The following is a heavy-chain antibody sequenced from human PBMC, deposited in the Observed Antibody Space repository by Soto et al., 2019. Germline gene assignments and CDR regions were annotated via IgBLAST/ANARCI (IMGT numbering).Heavy chain of an antibody. CDR2: IIPIFGTA. V-gene: IGHV1-69*13. D-gene: IGHD3-22*01. J-gene: IGHJ1*01. CDR3: AKFRYDGSGYYLAEYFQH. Sequence: GASVKVSCKASGGTFSSYAISWVRQGPGQGLEWMGGIIPIFGTANYAQKFQGRVTITADESTSTAYMELSSLRSEDTAVYYCAKFRYDGSGYYLAEYFQHWGQGTLVTVSS. CDR1: GGTFSSYA.